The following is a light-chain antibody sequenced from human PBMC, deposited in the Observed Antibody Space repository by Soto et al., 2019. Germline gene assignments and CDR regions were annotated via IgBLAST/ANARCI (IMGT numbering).Light chain of an antibody. V-gene: IGKV2-30*01. CDR3: MQGTHWPWT. CDR2: QVS. J-gene: IGKJ1*01. CDR1: QSLVYSNGNAY. Sequence: DAVLTQSPLSLPVTLGQPAAISCRSSQSLVYSNGNAYLIWFQQRPGQSPRRLIYQVSTRDAGVPDRFSGSGSGTYFTLTISRVEAEDVGLYYCMQGTHWPWTFGQGTKGEIK.